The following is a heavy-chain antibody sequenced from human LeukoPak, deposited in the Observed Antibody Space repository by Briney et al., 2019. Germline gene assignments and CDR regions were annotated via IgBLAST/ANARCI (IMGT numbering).Heavy chain of an antibody. CDR3: ATSIAAAGTLDY. CDR1: GGSISSYF. CDR2: IYNSGST. J-gene: IGHJ4*02. Sequence: PSETLSLTCTVSGGSISSYFWSWIRQPPGKEPECIGYIYNSGSTKYNPSLKSRVTISVDTSKNQISLKLSSVATADTAVHYCATSIAAAGTLDYWGQGTLVTVSS. D-gene: IGHD6-13*01. V-gene: IGHV4-59*01.